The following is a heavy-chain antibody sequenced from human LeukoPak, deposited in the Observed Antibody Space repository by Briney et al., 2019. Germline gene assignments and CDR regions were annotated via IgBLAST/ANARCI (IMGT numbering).Heavy chain of an antibody. CDR2: IKEDGNEK. CDR1: GFTFSTYW. V-gene: IGHV3-7*01. J-gene: IGHJ6*04. CDR3: VRQRPYHYYAMYV. Sequence: GGSLRLSCAASGFTFSTYWMSWVRQAPGKGLEWVANIKEDGNEKYYADSVKGRFTISRDNAKNTRYLQMNSLRAEDTPVYYSVRQRPYHYYAMYVSVKRNTGTASS.